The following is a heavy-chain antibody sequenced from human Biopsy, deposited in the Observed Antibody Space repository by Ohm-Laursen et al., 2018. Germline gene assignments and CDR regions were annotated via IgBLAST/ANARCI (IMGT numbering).Heavy chain of an antibody. Sequence: SDTLSLTCGVYGGSFSGYYWSWIRQPPGKGLEWIGEINDSGRTNYNPSLRSRVTFSVDTSKDQFSLKLSSVTAADTAVYYCARGTNYYVSGRNLHWFDPWGQGTQVTVSS. V-gene: IGHV4-34*01. CDR2: INDSGRT. CDR3: ARGTNYYVSGRNLHWFDP. J-gene: IGHJ5*02. D-gene: IGHD3-10*01. CDR1: GGSFSGYY.